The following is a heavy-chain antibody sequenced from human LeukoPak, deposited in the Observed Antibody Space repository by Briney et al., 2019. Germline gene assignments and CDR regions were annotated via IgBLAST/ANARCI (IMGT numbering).Heavy chain of an antibody. Sequence: ASVKVSCKASGYTFTGYYMHWVRQAPGQGLEWMGWINPNSGGTNYAQKFQGRVTITADKSTSTAYMELSSLRSEDTAVYYCARDSTTLGEWLKSLGVGYRTKPYNWFDPWGQGTLVTVSS. CDR2: INPNSGGT. CDR1: GYTFTGYY. CDR3: ARDSTTLGEWLKSLGVGYRTKPYNWFDP. D-gene: IGHD3-16*01. J-gene: IGHJ5*02. V-gene: IGHV1-2*02.